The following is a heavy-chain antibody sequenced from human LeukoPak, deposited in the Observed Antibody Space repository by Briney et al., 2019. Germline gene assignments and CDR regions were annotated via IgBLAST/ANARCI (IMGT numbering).Heavy chain of an antibody. J-gene: IGHJ4*02. CDR2: ISSNGGST. CDR3: ARDRSLVTTLGVYYFDY. Sequence: GGSLRLSCAASGFTFSSYAMHWVRQAPGKGLEYVSAISSNGGSTYYANSVKGRFTISRDNTKNTLYLQMGSLRAEDMAVYYCARDRSLVTTLGVYYFDYWGQGTLVTVSS. D-gene: IGHD2-8*02. CDR1: GFTFSSYA. V-gene: IGHV3-64*01.